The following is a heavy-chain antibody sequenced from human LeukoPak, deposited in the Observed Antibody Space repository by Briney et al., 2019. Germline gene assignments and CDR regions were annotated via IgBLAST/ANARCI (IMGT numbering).Heavy chain of an antibody. V-gene: IGHV1-8*01. J-gene: IGHJ4*02. Sequence: RASVKVSCKASGYTFTSYDINWVRQAAGQGLEWMGWMNPNSGNTGYAQKFQGRVTMTRNTSISTAYMELSSLRSEDTAVYYCARVSRLRRHIVVVPAAMQDSDYDSSGQPLAYWGQGTLVTVSS. CDR2: MNPNSGNT. CDR1: GYTFTSYD. CDR3: ARVSRLRRHIVVVPAAMQDSDYDSSGQPLAY. D-gene: IGHD2-2*01.